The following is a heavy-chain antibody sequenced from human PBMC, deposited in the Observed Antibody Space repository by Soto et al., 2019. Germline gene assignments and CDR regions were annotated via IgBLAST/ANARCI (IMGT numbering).Heavy chain of an antibody. D-gene: IGHD6-6*01. CDR1: GFTFSSYA. CDR2: ISGSGGST. J-gene: IGHJ4*02. CDR3: AKFRVAAKPPTPPADY. Sequence: PGGSLRLSCAASGFTFSSYAMSWVRQAPGKGLEWVSAISGSGGSTYYADSVKGRFTISRDNSKNTRYLQMNSLRAEDTAVYYCAKFRVAAKPPTPPADYWGQATLVTVSS. V-gene: IGHV3-23*01.